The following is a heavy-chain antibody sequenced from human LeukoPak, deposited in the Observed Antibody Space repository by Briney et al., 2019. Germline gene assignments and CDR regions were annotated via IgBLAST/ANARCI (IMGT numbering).Heavy chain of an antibody. CDR2: ISGSGGST. V-gene: IGHV3-23*01. CDR3: ARVDTAMGPPSADY. Sequence: GSLRLSCAASGFTFSSYAMSWVRQAPGKGLEWVSAISGSGGSTYYADSVKGRFTISRDNSKNTLYLQMNSLRAEDTAVYYCARVDTAMGPPSADYWGQGTLVTVSS. D-gene: IGHD5-18*01. J-gene: IGHJ4*02. CDR1: GFTFSSYA.